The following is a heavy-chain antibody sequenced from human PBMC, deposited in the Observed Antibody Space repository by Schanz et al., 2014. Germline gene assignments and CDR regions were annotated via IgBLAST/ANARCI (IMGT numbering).Heavy chain of an antibody. J-gene: IGHJ4*02. D-gene: IGHD1-26*01. CDR1: GFTFSSYG. Sequence: QVQLVESGGGVVQPGRSLRLSCAASGFTFSSYGMHWVRQAPGKGLEWVAVIWYDGSNKYYADSVEGRFTISRDNSKNTLFLQMNSQRAEDTAVYYCARDHTAESYYSAGPPMDYWGQGTLLNVSS. CDR2: IWYDGSNK. V-gene: IGHV3-33*01. CDR3: ARDHTAESYYSAGPPMDY.